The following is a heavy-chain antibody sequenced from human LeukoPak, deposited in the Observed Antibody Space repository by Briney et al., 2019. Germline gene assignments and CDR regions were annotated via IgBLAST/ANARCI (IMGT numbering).Heavy chain of an antibody. CDR1: GFTFSSYW. CDR2: ISSSGSTI. V-gene: IGHV3-48*04. CDR3: ARDVPLPTPYYYYYYMDV. D-gene: IGHD2-15*01. J-gene: IGHJ6*03. Sequence: GGSLRLSCAASGFTFSSYWMHWVRQAPGKGLEWVSYISSSGSTIYYTDSVKGRFTISRDNAKNSLYLQMNSLRAEDTAVYYCARDVPLPTPYYYYYYMDVWGKGTTVTVSS.